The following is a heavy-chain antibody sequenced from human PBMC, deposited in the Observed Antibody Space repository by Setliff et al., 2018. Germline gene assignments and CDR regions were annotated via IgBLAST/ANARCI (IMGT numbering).Heavy chain of an antibody. CDR1: GFNFNDYS. CDR3: AKERGFYGSGSYSFDY. V-gene: IGHV3-9*01. CDR2: INWNSASI. J-gene: IGHJ4*02. Sequence: PGGSLRLSCTASGFNFNDYSMHWVRQAPGKGLEWVSGINWNSASIAYVDSVKGRFTISRDNAKNSLYLQISSLRAEDTALYYCAKERGFYGSGSYSFDYWGQGTLVTVS. D-gene: IGHD3-10*01.